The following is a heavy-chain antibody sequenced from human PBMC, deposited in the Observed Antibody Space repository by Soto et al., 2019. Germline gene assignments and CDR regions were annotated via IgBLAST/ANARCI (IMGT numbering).Heavy chain of an antibody. J-gene: IGHJ4*02. CDR2: ISYDGSNK. Sequence: GGSLRLSCGDSGFTFSNYGMHWVRQAPGKGLEWVAGISYDGSNKHYADSAEGRFTISRDTSITTAYMELSSLRSEDTAVYYCARSPRNWGFDYWGLGTLVTVSS. V-gene: IGHV3-30*03. CDR3: ARSPRNWGFDY. D-gene: IGHD7-27*01. CDR1: GFTFSNYG.